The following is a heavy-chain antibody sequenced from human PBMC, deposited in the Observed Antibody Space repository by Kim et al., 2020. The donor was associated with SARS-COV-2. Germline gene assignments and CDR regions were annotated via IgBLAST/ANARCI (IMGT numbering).Heavy chain of an antibody. CDR3: ARVAAVVATNYYYGMDV. D-gene: IGHD5-12*01. J-gene: IGHJ6*02. V-gene: IGHV4-31*02. Sequence: PKSRVTISVDTSKNQFSLKLSSVTAADTAVYYCARVAAVVATNYYYGMDVWGQGTTVTVSS.